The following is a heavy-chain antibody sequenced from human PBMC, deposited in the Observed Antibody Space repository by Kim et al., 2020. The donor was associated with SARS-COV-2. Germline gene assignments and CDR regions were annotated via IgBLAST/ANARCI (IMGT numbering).Heavy chain of an antibody. CDR2: ISSSGTTI. V-gene: IGHV3-48*02. CDR3: AIKHKSQEPIPTLDY. D-gene: IGHD2-21*01. J-gene: IGHJ4*03. CDR1: GFTFSDYS. Sequence: GGSLRLSCAASGFTFSDYSMNWVRQAPGKGLQWVSYISSSGTTISYADSVRGRFIISRDNAKNSLYLQMNSLRDEDSAVYYCAIKHKSQEPIPTLDYSGHGALVTVSS.